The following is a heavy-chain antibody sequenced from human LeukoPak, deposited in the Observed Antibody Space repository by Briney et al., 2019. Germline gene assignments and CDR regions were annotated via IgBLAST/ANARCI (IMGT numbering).Heavy chain of an antibody. D-gene: IGHD2-2*01. Sequence: SETLSLTCTVSGGSISSYYWSWIRQPPGKGLEWIGYIYYSGSTNYNPSLKSRVTISVDTSKNQFSLKLSSVTAADTAVYYCARSFACSSTSCYYYYYGMDVWGQGTTVTVSS. CDR2: IYYSGST. J-gene: IGHJ6*02. CDR3: ARSFACSSTSCYYYYYGMDV. CDR1: GGSISSYY. V-gene: IGHV4-59*08.